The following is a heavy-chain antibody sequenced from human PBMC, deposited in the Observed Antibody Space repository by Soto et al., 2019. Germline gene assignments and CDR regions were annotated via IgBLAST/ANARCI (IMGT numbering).Heavy chain of an antibody. J-gene: IGHJ4*02. CDR1: GFTFRTYT. Sequence: EVQLLESGGGLVQPGGSLRLSCAASGFTFRTYTMSWVRQAPGKGLQWVSGIGGTGGSTFYADCVKGRVTISSDNSKDTLYLQMDSLRVEDTATYYCAKSGRYTGYAFPFDSWGPGILVTVSS. CDR3: AKSGRYTGYAFPFDS. D-gene: IGHD5-12*01. V-gene: IGHV3-23*01. CDR2: IGGTGGST.